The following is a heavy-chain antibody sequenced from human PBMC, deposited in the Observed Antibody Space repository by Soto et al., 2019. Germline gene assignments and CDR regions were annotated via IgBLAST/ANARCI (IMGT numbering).Heavy chain of an antibody. D-gene: IGHD3-3*01. J-gene: IGHJ4*02. CDR2: IYWDDDK. CDR1: GFSLTTSGVG. Sequence: QITLNESGPTVVKPAETLTLTCTFSGFSLTTSGVGVGWIRQSPGTAPEWLALIYWDDDKRYSASLKRRLTITKDTSKNQVVLTMASVDPADTATYYCAHRILRTVFGLVTTTAIYFDFWGQGTPVVVSS. V-gene: IGHV2-5*02. CDR3: AHRILRTVFGLVTTTAIYFDF.